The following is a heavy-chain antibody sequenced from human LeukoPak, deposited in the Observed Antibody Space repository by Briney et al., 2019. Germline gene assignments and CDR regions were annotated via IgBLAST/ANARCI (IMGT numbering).Heavy chain of an antibody. CDR1: GFTFSSYA. Sequence: GRSLRLSCAASGFTFSSYAMHWVRQAPGKGLEWVAVISYDGSNKYYVDSVKGRFTISRDNSKNTLHLQMNSLRAEDTAVYYCARCPGGGDCYPRYWGQGALVTVSS. D-gene: IGHD2-21*02. CDR3: ARCPGGGDCYPRY. CDR2: ISYDGSNK. V-gene: IGHV3-30-3*01. J-gene: IGHJ4*02.